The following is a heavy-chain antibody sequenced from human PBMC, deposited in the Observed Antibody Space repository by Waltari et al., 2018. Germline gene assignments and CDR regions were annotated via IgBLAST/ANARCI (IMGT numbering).Heavy chain of an antibody. CDR3: ARMWYQLPNHYYYGMDV. J-gene: IGHJ6*02. V-gene: IGHV1-69*01. CDR2: SSPIFGTA. CDR1: GGTFSSYA. Sequence: QVQLVQSGAEVKKPGSSVKVSCKASGGTFSSYAISWARQAPGQGLEWMGGSSPIFGTANDAQKCQGRVTITADESTSTAYMELSSLRSEDTAVYYCARMWYQLPNHYYYGMDVWGQGTTVTVSS. D-gene: IGHD2-2*01.